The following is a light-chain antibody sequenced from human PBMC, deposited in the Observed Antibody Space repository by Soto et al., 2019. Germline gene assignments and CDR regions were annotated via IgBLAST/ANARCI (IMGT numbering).Light chain of an antibody. Sequence: EIVMTQSPATLSVSPGERATLSCRASQSISSNLAWYQHKPGQAPRLLIYGASTRATGIPARFSGSGSGTEFTLTISSLQSEDFAVYYCQQYNNWPRGTFGLGTKV. V-gene: IGKV3-15*01. J-gene: IGKJ1*01. CDR1: QSISSN. CDR2: GAS. CDR3: QQYNNWPRGT.